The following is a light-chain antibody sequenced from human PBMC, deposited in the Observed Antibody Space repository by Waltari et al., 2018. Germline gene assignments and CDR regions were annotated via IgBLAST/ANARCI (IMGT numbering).Light chain of an antibody. CDR3: HQYHSSPRT. CDR2: WAS. Sequence: DIVMTQSPDSLAVSLGERATINCKSSQSVLYSSNNKNYLAWYQQKPGQPPKLLMYWASTRESGVPDRFRGGGSGTDFTLTISSLQAEDVAVYYCHQYHSSPRTFGQGTKVELK. V-gene: IGKV4-1*01. J-gene: IGKJ1*01. CDR1: QSVLYSSNNKNY.